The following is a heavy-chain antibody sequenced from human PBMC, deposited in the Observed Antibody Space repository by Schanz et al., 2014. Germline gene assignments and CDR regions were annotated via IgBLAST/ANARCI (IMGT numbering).Heavy chain of an antibody. Sequence: GQLVESGGGVVQPGRSLRLSCAASGFIFSAYTMNWVRQAPGKGLEWVSSLSSSGLYTFYADLAGGRFTISRDDAKNSLFLEMNNLRTEDTAVYFCARDIKKQLVDSKDYYYGMDVWGQGTTVTVSS. CDR1: GFIFSAYT. CDR3: ARDIKKQLVDSKDYYYGMDV. V-gene: IGHV3-21*01. CDR2: LSSSGLYT. D-gene: IGHD6-13*01. J-gene: IGHJ6*02.